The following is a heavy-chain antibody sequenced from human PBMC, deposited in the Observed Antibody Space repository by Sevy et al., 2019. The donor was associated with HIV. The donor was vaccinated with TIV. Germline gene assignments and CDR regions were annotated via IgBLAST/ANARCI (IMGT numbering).Heavy chain of an antibody. V-gene: IGHV3-30*02. CDR2: RRYDGSNK. Sequence: GGSLRLSCAASGFTFSSYGMHWVRQAPGKGLEWVAFRRYDGSNKYYADSVKGRFTISRDNSKNTLYLQMISLRAEDTAVYYCATSRYCSGGSCYGADYYYGMDVWGQGTTVTVSS. D-gene: IGHD2-15*01. J-gene: IGHJ6*02. CDR1: GFTFSSYG. CDR3: ATSRYCSGGSCYGADYYYGMDV.